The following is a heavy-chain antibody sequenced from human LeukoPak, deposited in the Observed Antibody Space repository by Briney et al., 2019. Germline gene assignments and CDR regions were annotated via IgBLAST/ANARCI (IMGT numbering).Heavy chain of an antibody. CDR1: GCSISGYY. Sequence: NPSETLSLTCTVSGCSISGYYWSWIRQPPGKGLDWIGSIYYSGSTNYNPSLRSRVTISVDTSKNQSSLKLNSVTAADTAVYYCARALWFGEPYDYWGQGTLVTVSS. D-gene: IGHD3-10*01. V-gene: IGHV4-59*01. CDR3: ARALWFGEPYDY. CDR2: IYYSGST. J-gene: IGHJ4*02.